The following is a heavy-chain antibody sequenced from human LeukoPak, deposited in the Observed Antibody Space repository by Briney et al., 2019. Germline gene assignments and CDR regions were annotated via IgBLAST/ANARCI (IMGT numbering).Heavy chain of an antibody. J-gene: IGHJ4*02. CDR3: AKREKGADSSGYFDY. D-gene: IGHD3-22*01. CDR2: ISGSGGST. CDR1: GFTFSSYA. V-gene: IGHV3-23*01. Sequence: GGSLRLSCAASGFTFSSYAMSWVRQAPGKGLEWVSAISGSGGSTYYADSVKGRFTISRDNSKNTLYLQMNSLRAEDTAIYYCAKREKGADSSGYFDYWGQGTLVTVSS.